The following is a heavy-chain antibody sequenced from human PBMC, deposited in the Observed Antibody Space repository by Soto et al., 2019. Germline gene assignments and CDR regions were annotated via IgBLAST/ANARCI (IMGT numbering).Heavy chain of an antibody. CDR2: INHSGST. CDR3: ARARGGGYSYGRTYYYYYGMGV. D-gene: IGHD5-18*01. J-gene: IGHJ6*02. V-gene: IGHV4-34*01. CDR1: GGSFSGYY. Sequence: LSLTCAVYGGSFSGYYWSWIRQPPGKGLEWIGEINHSGSTNYNPSLKSRVTISVDTSKNQFSLKLSSVTAADTAVYYCARARGGGYSYGRTYYYYYGMGVWGQGTTFTAAS.